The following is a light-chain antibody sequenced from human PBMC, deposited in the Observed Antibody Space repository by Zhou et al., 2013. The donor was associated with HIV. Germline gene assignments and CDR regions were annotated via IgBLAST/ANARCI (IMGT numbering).Light chain of an antibody. Sequence: DIQMTQSPSSLSASVGDRVTITCQASQDISNYLNWYQQKPGKAPKLLIYDASNLETGVPSRFSGSGSGTDFTFTISSLQPEDIATYYCLQYNFYPRTFGQGTKVEFK. CDR1: QDISNY. V-gene: IGKV1-33*01. J-gene: IGKJ1*01. CDR3: LQYNFYPRT. CDR2: DAS.